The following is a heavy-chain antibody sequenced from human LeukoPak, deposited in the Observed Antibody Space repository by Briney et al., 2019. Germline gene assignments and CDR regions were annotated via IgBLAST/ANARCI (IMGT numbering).Heavy chain of an antibody. V-gene: IGHV4-4*07. CDR3: ARDGYGYGLDRFDS. J-gene: IGHJ4*02. CDR1: AVSINNY. CDR2: LSTSGSP. Sequence: SETLSLTCTVSAVSINNYWSWIRQPAGKGLEWIGRLSTSGSPNYNPSLKSRVTMSIDTSKNQFFLRLRSVTAADTAVYYCARDGYGYGLDRFDSWGQGTLVTVSS. D-gene: IGHD5-18*01.